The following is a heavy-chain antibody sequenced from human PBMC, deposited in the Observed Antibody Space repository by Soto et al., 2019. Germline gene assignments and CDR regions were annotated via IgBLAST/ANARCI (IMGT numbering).Heavy chain of an antibody. CDR1: GFTFSNAW. CDR2: ISGSVGST. CDR3: AKAGGAAGTVDYFDY. Sequence: GGSLRLSCAASGFTFSNAWMNWVRQSPGKGLEWVSVISGSVGSTYYADSVKGRFTITRDNSKNTLYLQMNSLRAEDTAVYYCAKAGGAAGTVDYFDYWGQGTLVTVSS. D-gene: IGHD6-13*01. J-gene: IGHJ4*02. V-gene: IGHV3-23*01.